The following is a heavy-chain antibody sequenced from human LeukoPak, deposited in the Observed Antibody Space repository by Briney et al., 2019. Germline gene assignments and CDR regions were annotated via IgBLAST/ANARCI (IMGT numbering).Heavy chain of an antibody. CDR2: IYYSGST. CDR3: ARSAEMATIKYFDY. J-gene: IGHJ4*02. V-gene: IGHV4-59*01. D-gene: IGHD5-12*01. CDR1: GGSISSYY. Sequence: SETLSLTCTVSGGSISSYYWSWIRQPPGKGLEWIGYIYYSGSTNYNPSLKSRVTISVDTSKNQFSLKLSSVTAADTAVYYCARSAEMATIKYFDYWGQGTLVTVSS.